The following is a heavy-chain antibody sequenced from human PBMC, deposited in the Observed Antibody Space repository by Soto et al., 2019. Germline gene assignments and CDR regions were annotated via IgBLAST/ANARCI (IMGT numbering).Heavy chain of an antibody. Sequence: AASVKVSCKASGGTFSSYAISWVRQAPGQGLEWMGGIIPIFGTANYAQKFQGRVTITADESTSTAYMELSSLRSEDTAVYYCARGAVEVGATARYYYYYGMDVWGQGTTVTVAS. J-gene: IGHJ6*02. V-gene: IGHV1-69*13. CDR1: GGTFSSYA. CDR3: ARGAVEVGATARYYYYYGMDV. D-gene: IGHD1-26*01. CDR2: IIPIFGTA.